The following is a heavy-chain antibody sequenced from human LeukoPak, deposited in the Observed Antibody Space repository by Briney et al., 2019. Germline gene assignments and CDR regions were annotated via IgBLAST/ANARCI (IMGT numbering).Heavy chain of an antibody. CDR2: IKKDGSEK. CDR1: GFTFTTYS. D-gene: IGHD5-18*01. CDR3: ARDLSGIAGYTYGRGIDY. Sequence: GGTLRLSCAASGFTFTTYSMSWVRQAPGKGLEWVANIKKDGSEKYYVDAVKGRFTISRDNAKTSLYLQMNSLRAEDTAVYYCARDLSGIAGYTYGRGIDYWGQGTLVTVSS. J-gene: IGHJ4*02. V-gene: IGHV3-7*01.